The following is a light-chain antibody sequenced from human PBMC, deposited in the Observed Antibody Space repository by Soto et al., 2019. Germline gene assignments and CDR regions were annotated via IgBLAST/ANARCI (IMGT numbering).Light chain of an antibody. J-gene: IGKJ1*01. V-gene: IGKV1-5*01. CDR1: QSISSW. CDR3: QQYNSYWT. CDR2: DAS. Sequence: DIQMTQSPSTLSASVGDRVTITCRASQSISSWLAWYQQKPGKAPKLLIYDASSLESGVPSRFSGSGSGTEFNPTISSLPPDDFATYYCQQYNSYWTFGQGTKVEIK.